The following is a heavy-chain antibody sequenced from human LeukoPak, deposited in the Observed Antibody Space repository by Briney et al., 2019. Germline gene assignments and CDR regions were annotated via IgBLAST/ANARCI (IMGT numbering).Heavy chain of an antibody. J-gene: IGHJ4*02. CDR1: GFTFSSNW. CDR3: AREDYYDSSGPFY. Sequence: PGGSLRLSCAASGFTFSSNWMSWVRQAQGKGLEWVANIKQDGSEKYYVDSVKGRFTISRDNAKNSLYLQMNSRRAEDTAVYYCAREDYYDSSGPFYWGQGTLVTVSS. CDR2: IKQDGSEK. D-gene: IGHD3-22*01. V-gene: IGHV3-7*01.